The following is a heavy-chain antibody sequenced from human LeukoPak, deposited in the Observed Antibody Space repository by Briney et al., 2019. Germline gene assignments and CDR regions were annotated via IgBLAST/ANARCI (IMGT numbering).Heavy chain of an antibody. CDR1: SSSSYY. CDR3: ARPLAAAAGNLGAFDI. Sequence: SSSSYYWGWIRQPPGKGLEWMGIIYPGDSDTRYSPSFQGQVTISADKSISTAYLQWSSLKASDTAMYYCARPLAAAAGNLGAFDIWGQGTMVTVSS. D-gene: IGHD6-13*01. CDR2: IYPGDSDT. V-gene: IGHV5-51*01. J-gene: IGHJ3*02.